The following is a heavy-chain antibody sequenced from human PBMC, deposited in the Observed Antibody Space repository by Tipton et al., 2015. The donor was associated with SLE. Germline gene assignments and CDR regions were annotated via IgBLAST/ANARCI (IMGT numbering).Heavy chain of an antibody. V-gene: IGHV3-64D*06. Sequence: SLRLSCAASGFTFSTYCMNWVRQAPGKGLEYVSAISSNGDSTYYADSVKGRFTISRDNSKNTLYLQMSSLRAEDTAVYYCVKEAYDRNWGQGTMVTVSS. CDR2: ISSNGDST. CDR3: VKEAYDRN. CDR1: GFTFSTYC. J-gene: IGHJ3*01. D-gene: IGHD3-22*01.